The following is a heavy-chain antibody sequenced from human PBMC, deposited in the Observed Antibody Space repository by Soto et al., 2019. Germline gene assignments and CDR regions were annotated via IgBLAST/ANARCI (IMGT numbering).Heavy chain of an antibody. J-gene: IGHJ6*02. CDR3: AKDRLSSSSGDYYYGMDV. CDR1: GCTFSSDG. V-gene: IGHV3-30*18. Sequence: GGSLRLSCAAAGCTFSSDGMHLIRQAPGKVLEWVAVISYDGSNKYYADSVKGRFTISRDNSKNTLYLQMNSLRAEDTAVYYCAKDRLSSSSGDYYYGMDVWGQGTTVTVSS. CDR2: ISYDGSNK. D-gene: IGHD6-6*01.